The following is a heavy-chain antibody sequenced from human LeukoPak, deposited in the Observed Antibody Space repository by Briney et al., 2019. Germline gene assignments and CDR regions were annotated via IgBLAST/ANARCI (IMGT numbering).Heavy chain of an antibody. Sequence: PSETLSLTCTVSGGSISSYYWSWIRQPPGKGLEWIGYIYYSGSTNYNPSLKSRVTISVDTSKNQFSLKLSSVTAADTAVYYCARGGDDYVWGSYRPFDYWGQGTLVTVSS. J-gene: IGHJ4*02. CDR2: IYYSGST. CDR1: GGSISSYY. CDR3: ARGGDDYVWGSYRPFDY. D-gene: IGHD3-16*02. V-gene: IGHV4-59*01.